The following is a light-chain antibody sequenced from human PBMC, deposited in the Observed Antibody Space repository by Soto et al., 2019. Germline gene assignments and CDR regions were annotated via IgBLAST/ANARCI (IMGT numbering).Light chain of an antibody. CDR3: QQYSSSLWT. J-gene: IGKJ1*01. CDR1: QSVNNNY. Sequence: IELTQSPGTLSLSPGERATLSCRASQSVNNNYVAWYQQKPGQAPRLLIQGASRRATGIPDRFSGSGSGTDFTLTISRLGPEDFAVYYCQQYSSSLWTFGQGTKVEIK. CDR2: GAS. V-gene: IGKV3-20*01.